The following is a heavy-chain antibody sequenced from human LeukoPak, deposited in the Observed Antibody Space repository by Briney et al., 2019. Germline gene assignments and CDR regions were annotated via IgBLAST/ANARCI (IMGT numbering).Heavy chain of an antibody. J-gene: IGHJ4*02. CDR2: ISGNGDST. Sequence: GGSLRLSCAASGFTFSRNDMIWARQVPGKGLEWVASISGNGDSTYYADSVKGRFTISRDNSKNTLYLQMNSLRAEDTAVYYCASLRISESGIDNWGQGTLVTVSS. CDR3: ASLRISESGIDN. V-gene: IGHV3-23*01. CDR1: GFTFSRND. D-gene: IGHD1-1*01.